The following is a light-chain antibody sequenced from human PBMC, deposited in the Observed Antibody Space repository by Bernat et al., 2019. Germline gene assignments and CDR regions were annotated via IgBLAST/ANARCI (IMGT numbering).Light chain of an antibody. CDR1: SNDVGKYNL. V-gene: IGLV2-23*02. CDR3: CSYAGSSTLV. Sequence: QSALTQPASVSGSPGQSITISCTGTSNDVGKYNLVSWYQQYPGKAPKVMIFEVNKRPSGVSLRFSGSKSGNTASLTISGLQAEDEADYHCCSYAGSSTLVFGGGTKLTVL. CDR2: EVN. J-gene: IGLJ3*02.